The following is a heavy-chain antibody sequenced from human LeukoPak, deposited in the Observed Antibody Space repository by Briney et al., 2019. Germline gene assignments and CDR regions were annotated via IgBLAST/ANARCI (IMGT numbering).Heavy chain of an antibody. CDR2: ISSSSSYI. CDR1: GFTFSSYS. V-gene: IGHV3-21*01. D-gene: IGHD4-17*01. J-gene: IGHJ4*02. Sequence: GGSLRLSCAASGFTFSSYSMNWVRQAPGKGLEWVSSISSSSSYIYYADSVKGRFTISRDNAKNSLYLQMNSLRAEDTAVYYCARDEGYGDYVGYYFDYWGQGTLVTVSS. CDR3: ARDEGYGDYVGYYFDY.